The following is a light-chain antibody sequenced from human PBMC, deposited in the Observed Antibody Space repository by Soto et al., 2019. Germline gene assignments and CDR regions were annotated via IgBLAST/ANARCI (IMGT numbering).Light chain of an antibody. J-gene: IGKJ5*01. Sequence: DIQMTQSPSTLSGSVGDRVTITCRASQTISSWLAWYQQKPGKAPKLLIYKASTLKSGVPSRFSGSGSGTEFTLTISSLQPEDFATYYCQQSNNHPISFGQGTRREIK. CDR2: KAS. CDR3: QQSNNHPIS. V-gene: IGKV1-5*03. CDR1: QTISSW.